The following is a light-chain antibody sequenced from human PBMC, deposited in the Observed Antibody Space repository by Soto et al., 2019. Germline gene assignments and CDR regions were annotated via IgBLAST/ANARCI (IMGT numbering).Light chain of an antibody. CDR1: QTVKTK. CDR3: QQYSLWPAEIT. V-gene: IGKV3D-15*01. J-gene: IGKJ5*01. CDR2: GAS. Sequence: EILMTQSPGTLSVSPGERATFSCRASQTVKTKVAWYQQKPGQAPRLVMYGASSRATGIPARFSGSGSGTEFTLTISSLQSEDSAIYYCQQYSLWPAEITFGQGTRLEIK.